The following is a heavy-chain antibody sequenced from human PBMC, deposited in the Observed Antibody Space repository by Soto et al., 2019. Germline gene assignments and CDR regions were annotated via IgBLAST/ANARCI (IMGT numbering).Heavy chain of an antibody. V-gene: IGHV1-69*04. CDR2: IIPILGIA. CDR1: GGTFSSYT. CDR3: AGEVSGGYCSSTRSYRFDP. Sequence: ASVKVSCKASGGTFSSYTISWVRQAPGQGLEWMGRIIPILGIANYAQKFQGRVTITADKSTSTAYMELSSLRSEDTAVYYCAGEVSGGYCSSTRSYRFDPWGQGTLVTVAS. J-gene: IGHJ5*02. D-gene: IGHD2-2*01.